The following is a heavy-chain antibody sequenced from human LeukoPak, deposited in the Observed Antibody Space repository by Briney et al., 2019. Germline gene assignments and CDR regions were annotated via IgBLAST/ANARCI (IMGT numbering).Heavy chain of an antibody. D-gene: IGHD2-2*01. CDR2: IKQDGSEK. CDR1: GFTFSSYW. CDR3: ARVVVVPAAITDQYFQH. Sequence: PGGSLRLSCAASGFTFSSYWMSWVRQAPGKGLEWVANIKQDGSEKYYVDSVKGRFTISRDNAKNSLYLQMNSLRAEDTAVYYCARVVVVPAAITDQYFQHWGQGTLVTVSS. V-gene: IGHV3-7*01. J-gene: IGHJ1*01.